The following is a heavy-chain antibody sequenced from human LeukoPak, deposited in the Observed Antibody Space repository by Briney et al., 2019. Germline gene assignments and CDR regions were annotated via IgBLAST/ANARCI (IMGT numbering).Heavy chain of an antibody. V-gene: IGHV4-39*07. D-gene: IGHD4-17*01. CDR2: INHSGST. CDR3: ARTTVTTSFDI. Sequence: SETLSLTRTVSGGSISSSSYYWSWIRQPPGKGLEWIGEINHSGSTNYNPSLKSRVTISVDTSKNQFSLKLSSVTAADTAVYYCARTTVTTSFDIWGQGTMVTVSS. J-gene: IGHJ3*02. CDR1: GGSISSSSYY.